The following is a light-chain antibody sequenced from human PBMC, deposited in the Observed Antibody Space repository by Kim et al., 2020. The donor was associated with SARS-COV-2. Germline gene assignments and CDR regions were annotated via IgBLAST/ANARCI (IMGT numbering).Light chain of an antibody. CDR2: KSS. V-gene: IGKV1-5*03. CDR1: QSIGTW. J-gene: IGKJ1*01. CDR3: QHYNSYWT. Sequence: DIQMTQSPSTLSASVGDRVTITCRASQSIGTWLAWYQQQPGKAPKLLIYKSSTLESGVPSRFSGSGSGTEFTLTVSSLQPDDFATYYCQHYNSYWTFGQGTKVDIK.